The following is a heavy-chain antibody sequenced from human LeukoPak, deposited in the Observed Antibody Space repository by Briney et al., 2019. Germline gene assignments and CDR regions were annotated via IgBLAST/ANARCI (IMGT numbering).Heavy chain of an antibody. J-gene: IGHJ4*02. CDR1: GYSFTSYW. V-gene: IGHV5-51*01. Sequence: GESLKISCKGSGYSFTSYWIGWVRQMPGKGLEWMGFIYPGDSDTRYSPSFQGQVTISADKSISTAYLQWSSLKASDTAMYYCARRIAVAGTVGGYFDYWGQGTLVTVSS. CDR2: IYPGDSDT. D-gene: IGHD6-19*01. CDR3: ARRIAVAGTVGGYFDY.